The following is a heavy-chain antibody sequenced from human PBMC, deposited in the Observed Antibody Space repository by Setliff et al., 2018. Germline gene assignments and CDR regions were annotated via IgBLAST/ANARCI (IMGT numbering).Heavy chain of an antibody. Sequence: ASVKVSCKASGYTFTRYAMHWVRQAPGQRLEWMGWINAGNGNTKYSQKFQGRVTITRDTSASTAYMELSSLRSEDTAVYYCAREVYDILTGYSYWYFDLWGRGTLVTVSS. CDR3: AREVYDILTGYSYWYFDL. CDR1: GYTFTRYA. D-gene: IGHD3-9*01. J-gene: IGHJ2*01. V-gene: IGHV1-3*01. CDR2: INAGNGNT.